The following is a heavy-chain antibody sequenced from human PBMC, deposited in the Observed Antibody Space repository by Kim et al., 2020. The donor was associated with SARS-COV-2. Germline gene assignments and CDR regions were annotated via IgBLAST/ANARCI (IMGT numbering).Heavy chain of an antibody. J-gene: IGHJ6*02. CDR3: ARAGVSYYYGMDV. CDR2: IYYSGST. Sequence: SETLSLTCTVSGGSISSGGYYWSWIRQHPGKGLEWIGYIYYSGSTYYNPSLKSRVTISVDTSKNQFSLKLSSVTAADTAVYYCARAGVSYYYGMDVWGQGTTVTVSS. V-gene: IGHV4-31*03. D-gene: IGHD6-13*01. CDR1: GGSISSGGYY.